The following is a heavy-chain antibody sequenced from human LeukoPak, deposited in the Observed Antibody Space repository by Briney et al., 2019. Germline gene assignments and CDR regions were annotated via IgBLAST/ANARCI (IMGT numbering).Heavy chain of an antibody. Sequence: GGSLRLSCAASGFTFSGYAMSWVRQAPGKGLEWVSAISGSGGSTYYADSVKGRFTISRDNSKNTLYLQMNSLRAEDTAVYYCAKDLSGSYFIPFDPWGQGTLVTVSS. J-gene: IGHJ5*02. V-gene: IGHV3-23*01. CDR2: ISGSGGST. CDR1: GFTFSGYA. D-gene: IGHD1-26*01. CDR3: AKDLSGSYFIPFDP.